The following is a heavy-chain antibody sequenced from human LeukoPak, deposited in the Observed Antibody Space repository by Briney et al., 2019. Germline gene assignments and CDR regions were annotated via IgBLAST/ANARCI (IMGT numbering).Heavy chain of an antibody. D-gene: IGHD6-13*01. Sequence: EASVKVSSKPSGYTFTSDGISWRRQAPGQGLGWMGWLSAYQRHTQYAQDFQGRVTMTPDTSPSTAYMELRSLRSDDTAVYHCARDNHRSSWSWFDPWGQGTLVTVSS. CDR1: GYTFTSDG. CDR3: ARDNHRSSWSWFDP. J-gene: IGHJ5*02. CDR2: LSAYQRHT. V-gene: IGHV1-18*01.